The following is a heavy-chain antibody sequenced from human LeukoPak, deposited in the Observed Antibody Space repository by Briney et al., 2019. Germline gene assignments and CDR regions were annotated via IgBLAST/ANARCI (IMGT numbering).Heavy chain of an antibody. CDR2: IYYSGST. V-gene: IGHV4-39*01. Sequence: SETLSLTCTVSGGSISSSSYYWGWIRQPPGKGLEWIGSIYYSGSTYYNPSLKSRVTISVDTSKNQFSLKLSSVTAADTAVYYCARQSGYYSVDAFDIWGQGTMVTVSS. CDR3: ARQSGYYSVDAFDI. D-gene: IGHD3-22*01. J-gene: IGHJ3*02. CDR1: GGSISSSSYY.